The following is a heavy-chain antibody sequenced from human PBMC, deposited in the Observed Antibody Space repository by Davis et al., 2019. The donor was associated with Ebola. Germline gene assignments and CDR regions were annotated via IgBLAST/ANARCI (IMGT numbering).Heavy chain of an antibody. J-gene: IGHJ3*02. CDR1: GFNFYDYA. D-gene: IGHD2/OR15-2a*01. V-gene: IGHV3-9*01. CDR2: ISWNSGRI. Sequence: SLKISCAASGFNFYDYAMHWVRQAPGKGLEWVSGISWNSGRIGYADAVKGRFTISRDNSKNTLYLQMNGLRVEDTAIYYCAKDTSNIWFDIWGQGTMVTVSS. CDR3: AKDTSNIWFDI.